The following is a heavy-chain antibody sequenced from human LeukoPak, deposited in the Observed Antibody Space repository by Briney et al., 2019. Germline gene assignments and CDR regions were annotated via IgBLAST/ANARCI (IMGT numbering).Heavy chain of an antibody. Sequence: SETLSLTCTVSGGSINYYYWMWIRQPPGKGLEWIGYIYYSGGTHYNPSLKSRATMLVDTSKNQFSLKLTAVTAADTAVYYCARETPGAGHFDYWGQGSLVTVSS. D-gene: IGHD7-27*01. V-gene: IGHV4-59*01. CDR2: IYYSGGT. J-gene: IGHJ4*02. CDR1: GGSINYYY. CDR3: ARETPGAGHFDY.